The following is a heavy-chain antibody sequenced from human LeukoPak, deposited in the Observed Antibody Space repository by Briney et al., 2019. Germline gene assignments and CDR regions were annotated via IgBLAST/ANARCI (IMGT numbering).Heavy chain of an antibody. Sequence: GGSLRLSCAASGFTVSSIYMSWVRHAPGKGLEWVSVLYSGGGTYDADSVNGRFNISRDNSKNTLYLQMNSLSPEDTAVYYCARRGEPVDYWGQGTLVTVSS. V-gene: IGHV3-66*02. CDR2: LYSGGGT. CDR1: GFTVSSIY. J-gene: IGHJ4*02. D-gene: IGHD3-16*01. CDR3: ARRGEPVDY.